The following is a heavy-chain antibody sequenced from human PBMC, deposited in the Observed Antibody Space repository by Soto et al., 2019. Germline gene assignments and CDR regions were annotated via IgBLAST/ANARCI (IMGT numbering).Heavy chain of an antibody. CDR1: GGTFSSYT. J-gene: IGHJ4*02. D-gene: IGHD6-13*01. CDR2: IIPILGIA. CDR3: ARDLGQQLVDY. V-gene: IGHV1-69*04. Sequence: GPSVKVSCKASGGTFSSYTISWVRQAPGQGLEWMGRIIPILGIANYAQKFQGRVTITADKSTSTAYMELSSLRSEDTAVYYCARDLGQQLVDYWGQGTLVTVSS.